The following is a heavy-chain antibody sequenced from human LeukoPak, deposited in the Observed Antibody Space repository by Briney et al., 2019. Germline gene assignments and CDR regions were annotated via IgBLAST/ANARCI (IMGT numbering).Heavy chain of an antibody. V-gene: IGHV3-7*01. J-gene: IGHJ4*02. Sequence: GGSLRLSCAASGFTFSSNWMSWVRQAPGKGLEWVANIRQDGSERFYVDSVKGRFTISRDNAKNSLYLQMNSLRAEDTAVYYCARDSVGATPHFDYWGQGTLVTVSS. CDR1: GFTFSSNW. CDR3: ARDSVGATPHFDY. CDR2: IRQDGSER. D-gene: IGHD1-26*01.